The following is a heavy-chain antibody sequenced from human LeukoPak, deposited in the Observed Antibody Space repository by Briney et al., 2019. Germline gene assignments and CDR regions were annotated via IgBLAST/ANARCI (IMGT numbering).Heavy chain of an antibody. D-gene: IGHD4-17*01. J-gene: IGHJ3*02. CDR2: ISYDGSNK. CDR3: AKRTGLTTVTTDAFAI. CDR1: GFTFSSYG. Sequence: GRSLRLSCAASGFTFSSYGMHWVRQAPGKGLEWVAVISYDGSNKYYADSVKGRFTISRDNSKKTLYLQMNSLRAEDTAVYYCAKRTGLTTVTTDAFAIWGQGTMVTVSS. V-gene: IGHV3-30*18.